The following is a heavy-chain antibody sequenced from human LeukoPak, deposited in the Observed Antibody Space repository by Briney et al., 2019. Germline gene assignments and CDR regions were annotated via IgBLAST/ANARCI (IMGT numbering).Heavy chain of an antibody. CDR3: ATDRPNYHESNGHYYRPNGDY. V-gene: IGHV4-38-2*02. CDR1: GYSISSGYY. J-gene: IGHJ4*02. Sequence: PSETLSLTCTVSGYSISSGYYWGWIRQPPGKGLEWIGSIYHSGSTYYNPSLKSRVTISVDTSKNQFSLKLSSVTAADTAVYYCATDRPNYHESNGHYYRPNGDYWGQGTLVTVSS. D-gene: IGHD3-22*01. CDR2: IYHSGST.